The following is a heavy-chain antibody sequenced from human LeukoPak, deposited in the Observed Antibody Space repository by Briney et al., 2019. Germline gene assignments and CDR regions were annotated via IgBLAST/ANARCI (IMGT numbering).Heavy chain of an antibody. D-gene: IGHD6-19*01. J-gene: IGHJ1*01. V-gene: IGHV3-9*01. CDR1: GFTFDDYA. CDR2: ISWNSGSI. Sequence: GGSLRLSCAASGFTFDDYAMHWVRQAPGKGLEWVSGISWNSGSIGYADSVKGRFTISRDNAKNSLYLQMNSLRAEDTALYYCAKDISIAVAGEYFQHWGQGTLVTVSS. CDR3: AKDISIAVAGEYFQH.